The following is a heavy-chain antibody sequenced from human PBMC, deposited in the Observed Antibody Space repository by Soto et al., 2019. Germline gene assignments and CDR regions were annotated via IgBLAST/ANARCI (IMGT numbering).Heavy chain of an antibody. J-gene: IGHJ6*03. CDR1: GGSISRYY. CDR2: IYYSGST. CDR3: ARVDWNNYYYYYYMDV. V-gene: IGHV4-59*01. Sequence: SETLSLTCTVSGGSISRYYWSWIRQPPGKGLEWIGYIYYSGSTNYNPSLKSRVTISVDTSKNQFSLKLSSVTAADTAVYYCARVDWNNYYYYYYMDVWGKGTTVTVSS. D-gene: IGHD1-1*01.